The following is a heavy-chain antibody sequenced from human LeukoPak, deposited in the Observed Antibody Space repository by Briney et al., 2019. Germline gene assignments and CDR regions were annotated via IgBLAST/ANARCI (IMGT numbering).Heavy chain of an antibody. Sequence: GESLKISCKGSGYSFTNYWIGWVRQMPGKGLEWMGIIYPADSNTRYSPSLQGQVTISVDKSISTAYLQWRSLKASDTAVYYCATGRYCTGGTCYSSLDSWGQGTLVTVSS. D-gene: IGHD2-15*01. J-gene: IGHJ4*02. CDR2: IYPADSNT. CDR3: ATGRYCTGGTCYSSLDS. CDR1: GYSFTNYW. V-gene: IGHV5-51*01.